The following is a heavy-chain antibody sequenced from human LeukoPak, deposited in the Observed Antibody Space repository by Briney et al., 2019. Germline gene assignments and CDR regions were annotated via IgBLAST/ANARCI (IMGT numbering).Heavy chain of an antibody. CDR1: SASISSSPYY. Sequence: SETLSLTCTVSSASISSSPYYWSWIRQPPGKGLEWIGEINHSGSTNYNPSLKSRVTISVDTSKNQFSLKLSSVTAADTAVYYCARRIAVAGRCFDYWGQGTLVTVSS. D-gene: IGHD6-19*01. CDR2: INHSGST. CDR3: ARRIAVAGRCFDY. J-gene: IGHJ4*02. V-gene: IGHV4-39*07.